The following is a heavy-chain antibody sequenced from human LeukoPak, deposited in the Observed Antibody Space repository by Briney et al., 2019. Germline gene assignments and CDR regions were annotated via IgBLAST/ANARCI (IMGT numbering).Heavy chain of an antibody. CDR1: GYTFTNYW. CDR2: IYPGDSHT. D-gene: IGHD2-21*02. J-gene: IGHJ3*01. V-gene: IGHV5-51*01. Sequence: GGSLKISCKGSGYTFTNYWIGWVRQMPGKGLEWMGIIYPGDSHTTYSPSFQGQVSISVDTSINTAYLQWSSLKASDTAMYYCARPNCGGDCYGAFHFWGQGTKVTVSS. CDR3: ARPNCGGDCYGAFHF.